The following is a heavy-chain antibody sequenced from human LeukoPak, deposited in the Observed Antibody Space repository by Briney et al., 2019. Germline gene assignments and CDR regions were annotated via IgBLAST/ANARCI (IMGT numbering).Heavy chain of an antibody. Sequence: GGSLRLSCAASGFTFSSYAMHWVRQAPGKGLEWVAVISYDGSNKYYADSVKGRFTISRDNSKNTLYLQMNSLRAEDTAVYYCARVRSGHSFDYWGQGTLVTVSS. J-gene: IGHJ4*02. CDR3: ARVRSGHSFDY. V-gene: IGHV3-30*04. D-gene: IGHD1-1*01. CDR2: ISYDGSNK. CDR1: GFTFSSYA.